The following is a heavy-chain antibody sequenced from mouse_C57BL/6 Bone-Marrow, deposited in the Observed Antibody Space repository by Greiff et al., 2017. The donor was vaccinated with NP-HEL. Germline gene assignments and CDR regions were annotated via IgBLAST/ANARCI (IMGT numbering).Heavy chain of an antibody. J-gene: IGHJ3*01. V-gene: IGHV1-15*01. CDR1: GYTFTDYE. CDR3: TRSRSSNLAY. CDR2: IDPETGGT. Sequence: VKLQESGAELVRPGASVTLSCKASGYTFTDYEMHWVKQTPVHGLEWIGAIDPETGGTAYNQKFKGKAILTADKSSSTAYMELRSLTSEDSAVYYCTRSRSSNLAYWGQGTLVTVSA.